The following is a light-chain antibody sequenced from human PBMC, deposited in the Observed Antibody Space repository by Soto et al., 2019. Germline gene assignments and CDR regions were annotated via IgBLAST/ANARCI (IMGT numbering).Light chain of an antibody. J-gene: IGKJ1*01. Sequence: IQLTQSPSSLSAFVGDRVTITCRASQGVSNALAWYQQKPGKAPKLLIYAASSLQSGVPSRFSGSGSETDFTLTISSLQPEDFATYSCQQSYSTTWTFGQGTKVDIK. CDR3: QQSYSTTWT. CDR1: QGVSNA. CDR2: AAS. V-gene: IGKV1-39*01.